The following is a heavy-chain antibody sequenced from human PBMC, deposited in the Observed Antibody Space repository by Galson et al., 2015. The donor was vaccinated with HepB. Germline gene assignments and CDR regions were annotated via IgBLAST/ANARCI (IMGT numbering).Heavy chain of an antibody. CDR1: GYTFTSYD. CDR2: MNPNSGNT. Sequence: SVKVSCKASGYTFTSYDISWVRQAPGQGLEWMGWMNPNSGNTGYAQKFQGRVTMTRATSTGTAYMELSSLRPEDTAVYYCARPGYCTSSRCYSWFDSWGQGTLVTVSS. D-gene: IGHD2-2*02. J-gene: IGHJ5*01. V-gene: IGHV1-8*01. CDR3: ARPGYCTSSRCYSWFDS.